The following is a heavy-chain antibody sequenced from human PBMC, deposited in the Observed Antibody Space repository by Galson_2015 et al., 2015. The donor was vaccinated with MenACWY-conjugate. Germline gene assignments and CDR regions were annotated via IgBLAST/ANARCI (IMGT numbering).Heavy chain of an antibody. D-gene: IGHD3-22*01. Sequence: PALVKPTQTLTLTCTFSGFSLRTRGVGVGWIRQPPGKALEWLALIHWDDDKRYSPTLKSRLTITKGTSKNQVVLTMANMDPVDTATYYCTHLYYYDSSGYYRYFDLWGRGTLVTVSS. CDR3: THLYYYDSSGYYRYFDL. J-gene: IGHJ2*01. V-gene: IGHV2-5*02. CDR1: GFSLRTRGVG. CDR2: IHWDDDK.